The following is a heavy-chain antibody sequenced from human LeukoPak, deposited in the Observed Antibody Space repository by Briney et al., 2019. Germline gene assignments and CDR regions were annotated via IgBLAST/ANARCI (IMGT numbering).Heavy chain of an antibody. CDR3: AKGAQRGFDYSNPLQN. J-gene: IGHJ1*01. V-gene: IGHV3-33*06. CDR2: IWSDGSDK. CDR1: GFTFSHYG. D-gene: IGHD4-11*01. Sequence: HPGGSLRLSCAASGFTFSHYGMHWVRQTPGAGLEWVAVIWSDGSDKYYAKSVKGRFTISRDNSKNSLFLQMNSLRAEDTAVYYCAKGAQRGFDYSNPLQNWGQGILVTVSS.